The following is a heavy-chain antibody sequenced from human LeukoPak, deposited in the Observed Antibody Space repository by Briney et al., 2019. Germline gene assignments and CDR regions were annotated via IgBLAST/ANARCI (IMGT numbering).Heavy chain of an antibody. Sequence: GGSLRPSCAASGFTFSSYAMSWVRQAPGKGLEWVSGISGSGGSTVYVDSVKGRFTISRDNSKNTLYLQMNSLTVEDTAVYYCAKAADQYYYSYFYYMDVWGKGTTVTVSS. CDR2: ISGSGGST. CDR3: AKAADQYYYSYFYYMDV. J-gene: IGHJ6*03. D-gene: IGHD2/OR15-2a*01. V-gene: IGHV3-23*01. CDR1: GFTFSSYA.